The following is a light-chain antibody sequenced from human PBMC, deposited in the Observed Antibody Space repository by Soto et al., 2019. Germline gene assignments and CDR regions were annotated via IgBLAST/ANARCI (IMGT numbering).Light chain of an antibody. CDR2: GSS. V-gene: IGKV3-20*01. CDR1: QSVSNNY. CDR3: QQYGSSPPYT. Sequence: EVVLTQSPATLSLSPGERATLSCRASQSVSNNYLAWYQQKPRQAPRLLFFGSSARATGIPGRFSGSGSGTDFTLTISSLEPEDFAVYYCQQYGSSPPYTFGEGTKVEIK. J-gene: IGKJ2*01.